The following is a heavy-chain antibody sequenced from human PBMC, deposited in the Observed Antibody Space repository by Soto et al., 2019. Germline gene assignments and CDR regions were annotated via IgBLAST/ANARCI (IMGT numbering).Heavy chain of an antibody. Sequence: QITLKESGPTLVKTTQTLTLTCTFSGFSLSTSGVGVGWIRQPPGKALEWLALIYWDDDKPYSPSLKSRLTVTKHTSKNQVVLTMTNMHPVDTDTYYCAHSLAASPYGDCEPINSFDYWAQGTLVTVSS. CDR2: IYWDDDK. J-gene: IGHJ4*02. CDR1: GFSLSTSGVG. CDR3: AHSLAASPYGDCEPINSFDY. V-gene: IGHV2-5*02. D-gene: IGHD4-17*01.